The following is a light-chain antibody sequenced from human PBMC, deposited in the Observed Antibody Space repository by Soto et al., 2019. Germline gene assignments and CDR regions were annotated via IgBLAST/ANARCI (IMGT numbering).Light chain of an antibody. J-gene: IGKJ1*01. CDR3: QPVYSTPGT. CDR1: QSIDTY. V-gene: IGKV1-39*01. CDR2: AAT. Sequence: DIQMTQSPSSLSASVGERVTITCRASQSIDTYLNWYQLKPGKAPNLLIYAATRLHTGVPSRFSGSGSGTGFTLTISNLQPEDFATYYCQPVYSTPGTFGQGTKV.